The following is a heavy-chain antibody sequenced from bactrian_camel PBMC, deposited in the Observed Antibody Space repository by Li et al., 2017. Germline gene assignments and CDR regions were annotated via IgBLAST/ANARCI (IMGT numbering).Heavy chain of an antibody. J-gene: IGHJ4*01. CDR1: GYTKRPYC. V-gene: IGHV3S6*01. CDR2: ISGGDSA. Sequence: HVQLVESGGGSVQPGGSLRLSCVASGYTKRPYCMNWFRQAPGKGLEWVSGISGGDSAYYADSVKGRFTISRDTAKRTLYLQLNSLKTEDTAMYFCGRAIDGSCSGAWCGGPGYWGQGTQVTVS. CDR3: GRAIDGSCSGAWCGGPGY. D-gene: IGHD3*01.